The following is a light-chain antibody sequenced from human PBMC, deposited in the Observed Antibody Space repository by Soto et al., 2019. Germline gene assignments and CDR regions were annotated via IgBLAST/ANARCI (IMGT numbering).Light chain of an antibody. V-gene: IGKV3-20*01. CDR1: QSVSSY. Sequence: EIVLTQSPGTLSLSPGERATLSCRASQSVSSYLAWYQQKPGQAPRLLIYGASSRATGIPDRFSGSGSGTDFTLTISRLEPEDFATYYCQQYNSYPWTFGQGTKVDIK. CDR2: GAS. CDR3: QQYNSYPWT. J-gene: IGKJ1*01.